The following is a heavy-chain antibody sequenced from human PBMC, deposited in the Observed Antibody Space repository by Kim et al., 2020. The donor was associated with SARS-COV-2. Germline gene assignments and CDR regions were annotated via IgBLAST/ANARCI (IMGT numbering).Heavy chain of an antibody. Sequence: GGSLRLSCAASGFTFSSYSMNWVRQAPGKGLEWVSSISSSSYIYYADSVKGRFTISRDNAKNSLYLQMNSLRAEDTAVYYCARDSRVAGRNDYWGQGTLVTVSS. D-gene: IGHD6-19*01. V-gene: IGHV3-21*01. CDR1: GFTFSSYS. CDR2: ISSSSYI. J-gene: IGHJ4*02. CDR3: ARDSRVAGRNDY.